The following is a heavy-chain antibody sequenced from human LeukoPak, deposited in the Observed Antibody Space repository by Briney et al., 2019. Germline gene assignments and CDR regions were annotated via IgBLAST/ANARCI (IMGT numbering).Heavy chain of an antibody. Sequence: ASVKVSCKASGYTFTGYYMHWVRQAPGQGLEWMGWINPNSGGTNYAQKFQGRVTMTRDTSISTAYMELSRLRSDDTAVYYCARDYYDSSGYDWFVPWGQGTLVTVSS. CDR2: INPNSGGT. CDR3: ARDYYDSSGYDWFVP. J-gene: IGHJ5*02. D-gene: IGHD3-22*01. V-gene: IGHV1-2*02. CDR1: GYTFTGYY.